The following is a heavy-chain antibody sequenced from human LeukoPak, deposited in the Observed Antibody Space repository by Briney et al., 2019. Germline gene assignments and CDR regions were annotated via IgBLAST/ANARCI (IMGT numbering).Heavy chain of an antibody. V-gene: IGHV3-21*01. CDR3: ARDGSPYSGSYYGY. Sequence: EGSLRLSCAASGFTFSSYSMNWVRQAPGKGLEWVSSISSSSSYIYYADSVKGRFTISRDNAKNSLYLQMNSLRAEDTAVYYCARDGSPYSGSYYGYWGQGTLVTVSS. CDR2: ISSSSSYI. J-gene: IGHJ4*02. CDR1: GFTFSSYS. D-gene: IGHD1-26*01.